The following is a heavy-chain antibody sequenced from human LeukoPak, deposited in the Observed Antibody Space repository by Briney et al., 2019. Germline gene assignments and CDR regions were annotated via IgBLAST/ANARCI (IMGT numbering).Heavy chain of an antibody. CDR1: GYSISSGYY. Sequence: PSETLSLTCTVSGYSISSGYYWGWIRQPPGKGLEWIGSIYHSGSTYYNPSLKSRVTISVDTSKNQFSLKLSSVTAADTAVYYCARVDDCWGQGTLVTVSS. CDR2: IYHSGST. J-gene: IGHJ4*02. V-gene: IGHV4-38-2*02. CDR3: ARVDDC.